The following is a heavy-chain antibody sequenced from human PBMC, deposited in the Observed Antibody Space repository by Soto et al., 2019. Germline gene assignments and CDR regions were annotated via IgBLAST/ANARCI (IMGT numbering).Heavy chain of an antibody. CDR3: ARGYYYGSGSYFANYYYYYMDV. D-gene: IGHD3-10*01. CDR1: GGSFSGYY. Sequence: QVQLQQWGAGLLKPSETPSLTCAVYGGSFSGYYWSWIRQPPGKGLEWIGEINHSGSTNYNPSLKSRVTISVDTSKNQFSLKLSSVTAADTAVYYCARGYYYGSGSYFANYYYYYMDVWGKGTTVTVSS. CDR2: INHSGST. V-gene: IGHV4-34*01. J-gene: IGHJ6*03.